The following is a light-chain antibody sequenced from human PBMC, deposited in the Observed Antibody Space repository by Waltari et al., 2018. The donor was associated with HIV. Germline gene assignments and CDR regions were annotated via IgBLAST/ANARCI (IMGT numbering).Light chain of an antibody. V-gene: IGLV3-25*03. Sequence: SFELTQPPSVSVSPGQTARITCSGDGLSNQYVSWYQQKPGQAPVMGIYKDTQRPSGIPERFSGSSSGTVVTLTISGVQAEDEGDYYCQSADNVGTYVFGSGTKVSVL. J-gene: IGLJ1*01. CDR2: KDT. CDR3: QSADNVGTYV. CDR1: GLSNQY.